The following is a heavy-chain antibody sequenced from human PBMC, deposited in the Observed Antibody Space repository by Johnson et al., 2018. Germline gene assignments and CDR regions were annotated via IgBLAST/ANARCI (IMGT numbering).Heavy chain of an antibody. V-gene: IGHV3-15*01. Sequence: EVQLVETGGGLVKPGGSLRLSCAASGFTFSNAWMSWVRQAPGKGLEWVGRIKSKTDGGTTDYAAPVKGRFTISRDNAKTALYLQRNSPRAADTAVYYFARTDRGDYYDYGMDVWGQGTTVTVSS. CDR2: IKSKTDGGTT. CDR1: GFTFSNAW. CDR3: ARTDRGDYYDYGMDV. D-gene: IGHD3-10*01. J-gene: IGHJ6*02.